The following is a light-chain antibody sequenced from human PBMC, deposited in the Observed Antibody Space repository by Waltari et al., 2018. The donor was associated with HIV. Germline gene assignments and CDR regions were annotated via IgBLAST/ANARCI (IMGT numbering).Light chain of an antibody. CDR2: KAS. Sequence: DTQLTQSPATLSASIGARVTIVCRANESISSWLAWYQQRPALRPKLLIYKASVLDSGVSARFSGSGSGTEFALSISDLQTDDVATYFCQQYNSYPRTFGGGTKVEI. CDR3: QQYNSYPRT. CDR1: ESISSW. J-gene: IGKJ4*01. V-gene: IGKV1-5*03.